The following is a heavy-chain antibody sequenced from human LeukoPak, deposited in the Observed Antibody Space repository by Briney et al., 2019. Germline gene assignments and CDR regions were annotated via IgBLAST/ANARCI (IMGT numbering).Heavy chain of an antibody. CDR3: AKDGGSSWYLDY. V-gene: IGHV3-23*01. J-gene: IGHJ4*02. CDR2: ITGSVGSI. Sequence: GGSLRLSCAASGFTFSSNDMIWVRQAPGKGLEWVSPITGSVGSIYYADSVKGRFTISRDNSKNTLYLQMNSLRDEDTAVYHCAKDGGSSWYLDYWGQGTLVTVSS. D-gene: IGHD6-13*01. CDR1: GFTFSSND.